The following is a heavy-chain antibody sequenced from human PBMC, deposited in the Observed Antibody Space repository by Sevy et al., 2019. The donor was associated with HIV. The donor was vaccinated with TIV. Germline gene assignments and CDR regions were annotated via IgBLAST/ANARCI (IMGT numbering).Heavy chain of an antibody. CDR2: ISYDGSNK. V-gene: IGHV3-30*18. D-gene: IGHD6-13*01. J-gene: IGHJ4*02. CDR1: GFTFSSYG. CDR3: AKDSGDSSRWFTGYFDY. Sequence: GGSLRLSCAASGFTFSSYGMSWVRQAPGKGLEWVAVISYDGSNKYYVDSVKGRFTISRDNSKNTLYLQMNSLRAEDTAVYSCAKDSGDSSRWFTGYFDYWGQGTLVTVSS.